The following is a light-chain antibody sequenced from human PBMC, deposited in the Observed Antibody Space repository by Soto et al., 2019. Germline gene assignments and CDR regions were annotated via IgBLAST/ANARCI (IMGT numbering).Light chain of an antibody. J-gene: IGLJ3*02. V-gene: IGLV2-14*01. CDR1: SSDIRGYNY. CDR2: EVR. Sequence: QSALTQPASVSGSPGQSITISCTGTSSDIRGYNYVSWYQHHPGKAPKLIIYEVRYRPSGVSDRFSGSKSDNTASLTISGLRAEDEPHYYCCSYTTSGTWVFGGGTKVTVL. CDR3: CSYTTSGTWV.